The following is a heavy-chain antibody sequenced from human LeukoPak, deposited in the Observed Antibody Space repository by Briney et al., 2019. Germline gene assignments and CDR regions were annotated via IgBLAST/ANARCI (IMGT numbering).Heavy chain of an antibody. Sequence: GGSLRLSCAASGFXFSSYSINWVRQAPGKGLEWVSSISSSSSYIYYADSVKGRFTISRDNAKNSLYLQMNSLRAEDTAVYYCARDQNYGSDYDYWGQGTLVTVSS. CDR1: GFXFSSYS. V-gene: IGHV3-21*01. J-gene: IGHJ4*02. CDR3: ARDQNYGSDYDY. CDR2: ISSSSSYI. D-gene: IGHD3-10*01.